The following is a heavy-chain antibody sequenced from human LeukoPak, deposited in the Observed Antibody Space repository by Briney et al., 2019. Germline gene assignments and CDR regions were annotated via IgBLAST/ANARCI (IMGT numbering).Heavy chain of an antibody. CDR3: ARGVINTVRGAHFDY. V-gene: IGHV3-30*09. CDR2: ISYDGSKK. CDR1: GFTFSSYA. Sequence: GGSLRLSCAASGFTFSSYAIHWVRQAPGKGLEWVAVISYDGSKKYYADSVKGRFAVSRDNSKKSLYLQMNSLRADDTAVYYCARGVINTVRGAHFDYWGQGTLVTVSS. D-gene: IGHD3-10*01. J-gene: IGHJ4*02.